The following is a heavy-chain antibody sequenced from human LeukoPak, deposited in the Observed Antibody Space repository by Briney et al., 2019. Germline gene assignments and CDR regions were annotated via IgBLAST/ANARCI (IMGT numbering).Heavy chain of an antibody. D-gene: IGHD3-22*01. CDR2: ISAYNGNT. Sequence: AASVKVSCKASGYTFTSYGISWVRQAPGQGLEWMGWISAYNGNTNYAQKLQGRVTMTTDTSTSTAYMELRSLRSGDTAVYYCARDDYYDSSGYYDYWGQGTLVTVSS. CDR3: ARDDYYDSSGYYDY. J-gene: IGHJ4*02. V-gene: IGHV1-18*01. CDR1: GYTFTSYG.